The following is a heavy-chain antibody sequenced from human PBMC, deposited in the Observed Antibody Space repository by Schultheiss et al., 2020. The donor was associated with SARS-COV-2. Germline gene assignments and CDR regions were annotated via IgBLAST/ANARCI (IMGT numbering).Heavy chain of an antibody. J-gene: IGHJ4*02. CDR1: GGSISSYY. V-gene: IGHV4-59*08. D-gene: IGHD3-10*01. Sequence: SETLSLTCTVSGGSISSYYWSWIRQPPGKGLEWIGYIYYSGSTNYNPSLKSRVTMSVDTSKNQFSLKLSSVTAADTAVYYCARRRITMVRGVIQYYFDYWGQGTLVTVSS. CDR3: ARRRITMVRGVIQYYFDY. CDR2: IYYSGST.